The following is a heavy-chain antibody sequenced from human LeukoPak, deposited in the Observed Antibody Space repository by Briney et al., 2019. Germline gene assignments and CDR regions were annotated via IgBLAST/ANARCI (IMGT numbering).Heavy chain of an antibody. Sequence: GGSLRLSCAASGFTFSSYEMNWVRQAPGKGLEWVSYISSSGSTIYYADSVEGRFTISRDNAKNSLYLQMNSLRAEDTAVYYCARDLYYGSGSYYHDHWGQGTLVTVSS. V-gene: IGHV3-48*03. CDR1: GFTFSSYE. J-gene: IGHJ5*02. CDR3: ARDLYYGSGSYYHDH. D-gene: IGHD3-10*01. CDR2: ISSSGSTI.